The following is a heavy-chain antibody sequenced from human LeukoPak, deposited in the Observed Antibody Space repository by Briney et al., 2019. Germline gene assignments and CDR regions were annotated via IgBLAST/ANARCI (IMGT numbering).Heavy chain of an antibody. CDR3: ARDTTSPLRFFDH. Sequence: GGSLRLSCAASGFTFSSYSMNWVRQAPGKGLEWVSSISSSSSYIYYADSVKGRFTISRDNAKNSLYLQMNSLRAEDTAVYYCARDTTSPLRFFDHWGQGTLVTVSS. CDR2: ISSSSSYI. CDR1: GFTFSSYS. J-gene: IGHJ4*02. V-gene: IGHV3-21*01. D-gene: IGHD1-1*01.